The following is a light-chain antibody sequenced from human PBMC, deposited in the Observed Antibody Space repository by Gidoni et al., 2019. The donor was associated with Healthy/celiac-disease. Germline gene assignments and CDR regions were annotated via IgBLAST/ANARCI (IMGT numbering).Light chain of an antibody. V-gene: IGLV1-40*01. Sequence: QSVLPQPPSVSGAPGQSVTISCTGSSATIGAGYDVHWYQQLPGTAPKLLIYGNSNRPSGVPDRFSGSKSGTSASLAITGLQAEDEADYYCQSYDSSLSGYVFGTGTKVTVL. CDR1: SATIGAGYD. J-gene: IGLJ1*01. CDR3: QSYDSSLSGYV. CDR2: GNS.